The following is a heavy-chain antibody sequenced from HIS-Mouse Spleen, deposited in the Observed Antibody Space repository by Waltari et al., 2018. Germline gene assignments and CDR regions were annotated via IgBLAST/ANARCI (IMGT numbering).Heavy chain of an antibody. D-gene: IGHD6-13*01. CDR1: GYTFTGYY. CDR3: ARGPFSSSWYDWYFDL. CDR2: INPNSGGT. J-gene: IGHJ2*01. Sequence: QVQLVQSGAEVKKPGASVKVSCKASGYTFTGYYMHWVRQAPGQGLEWMGCINPNSGGTNYAQKFQGRVTMTRDTSISTAYMELSRLRSDDTAVYYCARGPFSSSWYDWYFDLWGRGTLVTVSS. V-gene: IGHV1-2*02.